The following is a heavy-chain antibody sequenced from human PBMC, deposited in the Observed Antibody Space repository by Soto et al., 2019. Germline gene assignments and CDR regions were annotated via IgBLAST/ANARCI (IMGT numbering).Heavy chain of an antibody. D-gene: IGHD5-18*01. Sequence: GGSLRLSCAASGFTFDLYAMYWVRQSPDKGLEWVAVISFDGTNKYTADSVEGRFSISRDNSKNTLXXXXNSLRPEDTAVYYCAKTAKVDTGDAYLEYWGQGTQVTVSS. V-gene: IGHV3-30-3*01. CDR2: ISFDGTNK. CDR3: AKTAKVDTGDAYLEY. CDR1: GFTFDLYA. J-gene: IGHJ4*02.